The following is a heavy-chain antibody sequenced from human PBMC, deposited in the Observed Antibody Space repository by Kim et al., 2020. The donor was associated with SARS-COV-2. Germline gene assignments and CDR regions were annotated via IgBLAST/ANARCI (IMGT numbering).Heavy chain of an antibody. D-gene: IGHD1-20*01. CDR1: GFTFSSYS. J-gene: IGHJ6*02. V-gene: IGHV3-48*02. CDR2: ISSSSSTI. CDR3: ARITTPSFSLTLTPYYYYYGMDV. Sequence: GGSLRLSCAASGFTFSSYSMNWVRQAPGKGLEWVSYISSSSSTIYYADSVKGRFTISRDNAKNSLYLQMNSLRDEDTAVYYCARITTPSFSLTLTPYYYYYGMDVWGQGTTVTVSS.